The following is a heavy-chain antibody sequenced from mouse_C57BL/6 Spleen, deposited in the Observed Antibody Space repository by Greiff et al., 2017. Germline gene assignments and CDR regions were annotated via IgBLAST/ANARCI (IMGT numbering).Heavy chain of an antibody. CDR2: IRSKSNNYAT. D-gene: IGHD6-1*01. CDR3: VRHGTTKAMDY. J-gene: IGHJ4*01. CDR1: GFSFNTYA. V-gene: IGHV10-1*01. Sequence: EVQGVESGGGLVQPKGSLKLSCAASGFSFNTYAMNWVRQAPGKGLEWVARIRSKSNNYATYYADSVKDRFTISRDDSESMLYLQMNNLKTEDTAMYYCVRHGTTKAMDYWGQGTSVTVS.